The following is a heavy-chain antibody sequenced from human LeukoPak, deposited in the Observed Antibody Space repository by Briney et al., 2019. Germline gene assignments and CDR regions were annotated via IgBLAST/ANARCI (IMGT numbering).Heavy chain of an antibody. Sequence: SETLSLSCGVSGGSFSSYYWSWIRQPPGKGLEWIGYIYYSGSTNYNPSLKSRVTISVDTSKNQFSLKLSSVTAADTAVYYCARRSSGWYGGDYFDYWGQGTLVTVSS. D-gene: IGHD6-19*01. V-gene: IGHV4-59*08. CDR3: ARRSSGWYGGDYFDY. CDR2: IYYSGST. CDR1: GGSFSSYY. J-gene: IGHJ4*02.